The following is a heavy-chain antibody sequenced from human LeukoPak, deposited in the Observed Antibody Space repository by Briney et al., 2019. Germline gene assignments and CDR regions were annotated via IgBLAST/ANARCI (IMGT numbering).Heavy chain of an antibody. CDR3: AKDMWAYYYDSSGPPPFDY. CDR2: ISYDGSNK. Sequence: GRSLRLPCAASGFTFSSYGMHWVRQAPGKGLEWVAVISYDGSNKYYADSVKGRFTISRDNSKNTLYLQMNSLRAEDTAVYYCAKDMWAYYYDSSGPPPFDYWGQGTLVTVSS. D-gene: IGHD3-22*01. CDR1: GFTFSSYG. V-gene: IGHV3-30*18. J-gene: IGHJ4*02.